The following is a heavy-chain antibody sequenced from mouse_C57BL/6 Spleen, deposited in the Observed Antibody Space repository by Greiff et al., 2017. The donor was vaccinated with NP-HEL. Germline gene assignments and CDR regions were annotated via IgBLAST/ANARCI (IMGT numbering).Heavy chain of an antibody. CDR2: IDPSDSYT. D-gene: IGHD2-2*01. CDR3: ARGGDGYGYAMDY. Sequence: QVQLQQPGAELVMPGASVKLSCKASGYTFTSYWMHWVKQRPGQGLEWIGEIDPSDSYTNYNQKSKGKSTLTVDKSSSTAYMQLSSLTSEDSAVYYCARGGDGYGYAMDYWGQGTSVTVSS. V-gene: IGHV1-69*01. J-gene: IGHJ4*01. CDR1: GYTFTSYW.